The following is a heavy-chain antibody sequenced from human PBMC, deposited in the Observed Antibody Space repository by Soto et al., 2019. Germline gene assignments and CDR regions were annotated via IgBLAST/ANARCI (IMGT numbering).Heavy chain of an antibody. D-gene: IGHD6-13*01. CDR3: ARDDSSSWDKYYYYYYGMDV. CDR2: IKQDGSEK. CDR1: GFTFSSYW. J-gene: IGHJ6*02. Sequence: GGSLRLSCAASGFTFSSYWMSWVRQAPGKGLEWVANIKQDGSEKYYVDSVKGRFTISRDNAKNPLYLQMNSLRAEDTAVYYCARDDSSSWDKYYYYYYGMDVWGQGTTVTVSS. V-gene: IGHV3-7*01.